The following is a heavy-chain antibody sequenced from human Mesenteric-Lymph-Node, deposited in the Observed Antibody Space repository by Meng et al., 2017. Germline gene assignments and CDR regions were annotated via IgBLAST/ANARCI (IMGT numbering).Heavy chain of an antibody. CDR3: AKDRESYTYYTDY. CDR2: ISGSGGST. Sequence: GESLKISCAASGFTFSSYAMSWVRQAPGKGLEWVSAISGSGGSTYYADSVKGRFTISRDNSKNTLYLQMNSLRAEDTAVYYCAKDRESYTYYTDYWGQGTLVTVSS. D-gene: IGHD1-26*01. J-gene: IGHJ4*02. V-gene: IGHV3-23*01. CDR1: GFTFSSYA.